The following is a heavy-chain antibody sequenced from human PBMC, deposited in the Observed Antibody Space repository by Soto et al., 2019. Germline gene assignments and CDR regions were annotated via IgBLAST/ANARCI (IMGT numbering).Heavy chain of an antibody. D-gene: IGHD5-18*01. J-gene: IGHJ6*02. CDR1: GFTFSSYG. CDR3: AKGGLYSYGHRAHYYGMDV. CDR2: ISYDGSNK. Sequence: LRLSCAASGFTFSSYGMHCVRQAPGKGLECVAGISYDGSNKYYADSVKGRFTISRDNSKNTLYLHMYSLRAGDTALYYSAKGGLYSYGHRAHYYGMDVWGQGTTVTVSS. V-gene: IGHV3-30*18.